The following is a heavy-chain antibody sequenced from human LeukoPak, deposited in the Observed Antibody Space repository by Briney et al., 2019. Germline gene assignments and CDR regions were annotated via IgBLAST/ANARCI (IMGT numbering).Heavy chain of an antibody. J-gene: IGHJ6*03. CDR3: ARGEYSSSSSYYYYYYMDV. D-gene: IGHD6-6*01. CDR1: GYTFTSYD. V-gene: IGHV1-8*03. Sequence: ASVKVSCKASGYTFTSYDINWVRQATGQGLEWMGWMNPNSGNTGYAQKFQGRVTITRNTSISTAYMELSSLRSEDTAVYYCARGEYSSSSSYYYYYYMDVWGKGTTVTVSS. CDR2: MNPNSGNT.